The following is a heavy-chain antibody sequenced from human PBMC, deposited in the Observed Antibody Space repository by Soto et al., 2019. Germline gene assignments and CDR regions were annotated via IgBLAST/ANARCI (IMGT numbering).Heavy chain of an antibody. D-gene: IGHD5-12*01. Sequence: SVKVSCKASGGTFSSYAISWVRQAPGQGLEWMGGIIPIFGTANYAQKFQGRVTITADESTSTAYMELSSLRSEDTAVYYCASSDERLRRTYYYSGMDVWGQGTTVTVSS. J-gene: IGHJ6*02. CDR3: ASSDERLRRTYYYSGMDV. CDR1: GGTFSSYA. CDR2: IIPIFGTA. V-gene: IGHV1-69*13.